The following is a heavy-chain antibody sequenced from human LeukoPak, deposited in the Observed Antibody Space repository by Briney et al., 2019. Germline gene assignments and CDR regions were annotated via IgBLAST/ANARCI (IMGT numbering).Heavy chain of an antibody. CDR3: ARAVPQGYYYMDV. V-gene: IGHV4-34*01. Sequence: SETLSLTCAVYSGSFSGYYWSWIRQPPGKGLEWIGEINHSGSTNYNPSLKSRVTISVDTSKNQFSLKLSSVTAADTAVYSCARAVPQGYYYMDVWGKGTTVTVSS. D-gene: IGHD2-2*01. J-gene: IGHJ6*03. CDR2: INHSGST. CDR1: SGSFSGYY.